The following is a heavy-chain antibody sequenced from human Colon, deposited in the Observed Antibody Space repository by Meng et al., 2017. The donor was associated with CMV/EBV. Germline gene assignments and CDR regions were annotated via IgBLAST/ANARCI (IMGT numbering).Heavy chain of an antibody. CDR2: TDGQRT. J-gene: IGHJ4*02. D-gene: IGHD2-15*01. Sequence: LSCVFSGFTFSQYWVHWVRRAPGKGLEWITFTDGQRTDDADCVGSRFTISRNNAENTLHLQMNSLRADDTAVYYCAADIPSVGGTFDLWGQGALVTVSS. CDR1: GFTFSQYW. V-gene: IGHV3-74*01. CDR3: AADIPSVGGTFDL.